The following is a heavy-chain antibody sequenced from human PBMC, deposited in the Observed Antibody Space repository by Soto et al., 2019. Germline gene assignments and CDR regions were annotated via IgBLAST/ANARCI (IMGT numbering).Heavy chain of an antibody. CDR2: ISAGGSNT. V-gene: IGHV3-23*01. CDR3: AKEYSTSFDY. CDR1: GFSFSNYA. J-gene: IGHJ4*02. D-gene: IGHD6-6*01. Sequence: GGSELSCAASGFSFSNYAMNWVRQAPGKGLEWVSAISAGGSNTNYADSVKGRFTISSDNSKNTLYLQMNGLRADDTAVYYCAKEYSTSFDYWGQGTPVTVSS.